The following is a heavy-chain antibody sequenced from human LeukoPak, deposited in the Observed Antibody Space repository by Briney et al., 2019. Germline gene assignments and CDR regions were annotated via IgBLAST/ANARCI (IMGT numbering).Heavy chain of an antibody. V-gene: IGHV1-2*02. CDR2: INPNSGGT. CDR3: ARRRVPAAIEDAYYYYMDV. D-gene: IGHD2-2*01. CDR1: GYTFTGYY. J-gene: IGHJ6*03. Sequence: GASVKVSCKASGYTFTGYYMHWVRQAPGQGLEWMGWINPNSGGTNYAQKFQGRVTMTRDTSISTAYMELSRLRSDDTAVYYCARRRVPAAIEDAYYYYMDVWGKGTTVTVSS.